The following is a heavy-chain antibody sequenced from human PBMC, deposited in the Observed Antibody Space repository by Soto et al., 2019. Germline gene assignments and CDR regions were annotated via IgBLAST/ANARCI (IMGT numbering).Heavy chain of an antibody. CDR2: IYTGGST. J-gene: IGHJ3*01. CDR3: ARLYHHSLGL. Sequence: GGSLRLSCTASAFNVSGSYMNWVRQAPGKGLEWVSVIYTGGSTYYAYSVKGRFSISRDNTDNTLYLQMNNLRAEDTAIYYCARLYHHSLGLWGQGTLVTVSS. D-gene: IGHD2-8*01. V-gene: IGHV3-66*01. CDR1: AFNVSGSY.